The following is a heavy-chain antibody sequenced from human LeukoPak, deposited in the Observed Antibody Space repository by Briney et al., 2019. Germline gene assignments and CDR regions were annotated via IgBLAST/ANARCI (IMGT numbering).Heavy chain of an antibody. CDR3: AWRLAVAGILDY. Sequence: ASVKVSCKASGYTFTSYGISWVRQAPGQGLEWMGWISAYNGNTNYAQKLQGRVTMTTDKSTSTACMELRSLRSDDTAVYYCAWRLAVAGILDYWGQGTLVTVSS. D-gene: IGHD6-19*01. V-gene: IGHV1-18*04. CDR1: GYTFTSYG. CDR2: ISAYNGNT. J-gene: IGHJ4*02.